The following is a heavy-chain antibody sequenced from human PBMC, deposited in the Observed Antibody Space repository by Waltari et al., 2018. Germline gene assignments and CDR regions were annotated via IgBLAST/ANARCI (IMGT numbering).Heavy chain of an antibody. J-gene: IGHJ5*02. D-gene: IGHD3-16*01. Sequence: QVHLQESGPGLVRPSQTLSLTCTVSGGSINSTTYYGNWIRQPAGKALEWIGYIYSSGVTNYNPSVKSRITISVDTSKNLFSLNLKSVTAADTAIYYCARANLGRDPWGRGIMATVSS. CDR2: IYSSGVT. CDR3: ARANLGRDP. V-gene: IGHV4-61*09. CDR1: GGSINSTTYY.